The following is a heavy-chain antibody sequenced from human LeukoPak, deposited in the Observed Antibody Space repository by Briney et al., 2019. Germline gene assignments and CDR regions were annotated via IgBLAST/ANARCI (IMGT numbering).Heavy chain of an antibody. CDR1: GFTFSDHY. V-gene: IGHV3-11*06. J-gene: IGHJ4*02. D-gene: IGHD2-2*02. CDR3: ARAYTYYYDH. Sequence: GGSLRLSCAASGFTFSDHYISWIRQAPGKGLEWVSYISSSGSSTKYADSVKGRFTISRDNAKNSLYLQMNSLRAEDTAMYYCARAYTYYYDHWGQGTLVTVSS. CDR2: ISSSGSST.